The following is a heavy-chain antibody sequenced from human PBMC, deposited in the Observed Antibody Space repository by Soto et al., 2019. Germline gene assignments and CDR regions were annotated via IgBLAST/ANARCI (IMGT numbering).Heavy chain of an antibody. CDR1: GGTFSSYA. CDR3: ARILGNSSSWYYYGMDV. J-gene: IGHJ6*02. D-gene: IGHD6-13*01. V-gene: IGHV1-18*01. Sequence: ASVKVSCKASGGTFSSYAISWVRQAPGQGLEWMGWISAYNGNTNYAQKLQGRVTMTTDTSTSTAYMELRSLRSDDTAVYYCARILGNSSSWYYYGMDVWGQGTTVTVSS. CDR2: ISAYNGNT.